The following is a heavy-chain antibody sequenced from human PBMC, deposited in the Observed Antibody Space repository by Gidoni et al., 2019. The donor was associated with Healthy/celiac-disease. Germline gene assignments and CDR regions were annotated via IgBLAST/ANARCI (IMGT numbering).Heavy chain of an antibody. D-gene: IGHD3-22*01. V-gene: IGHV3-23*01. CDR1: GFNFSSYA. Sequence: EVQLLESGGGLVQPGGSLRLSCAASGFNFSSYAMSWVRQAPGKGLEWVSAISGSGGSKYYADSVKGRFTISRDNSKNTLYLQMNSLRAEDTAVYYCAKDLVPDYYDSSGYYYDAFDIWGQGTMVTVSS. CDR2: ISGSGGSK. CDR3: AKDLVPDYYDSSGYYYDAFDI. J-gene: IGHJ3*02.